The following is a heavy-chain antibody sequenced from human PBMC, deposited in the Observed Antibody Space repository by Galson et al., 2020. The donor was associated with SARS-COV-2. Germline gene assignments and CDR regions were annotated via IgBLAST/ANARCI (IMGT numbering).Heavy chain of an antibody. CDR2: IFYGGTT. V-gene: IGHV4-39*01. CDR3: ARHHSSSWGGPVDAFDI. Sequence: SETLSLTCTVSGDSISSASYSWGWIRQPPGKGLEWIGNIFYGGTTSYIPSLKSRVTISVDTSKNQFSLKLTSVTAADTAVYYCARHHSSSWGGPVDAFDIWGQGTMVTVSS. CDR1: GDSISSASYS. D-gene: IGHD6-13*01. J-gene: IGHJ3*02.